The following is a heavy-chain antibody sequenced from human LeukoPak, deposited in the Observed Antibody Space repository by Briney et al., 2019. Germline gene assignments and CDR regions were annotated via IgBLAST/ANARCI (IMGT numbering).Heavy chain of an antibody. V-gene: IGHV3-7*01. J-gene: IGHJ5*01. CDR2: INQDGSEK. CDR1: GFTFSRYW. CDR3: SRETAPLYYYNNNYYS. D-gene: IGHD3-10*01. Sequence: GGSLRLSCAASGFTFSRYWMSWVRQAPGKGLEWVANINQDGSEKYYVDSVKGRFTISRDNAKNSLYLHMNNLRAEDTAVYYLSRETAPLYYYNNNYYSGGQGTLVTVSS.